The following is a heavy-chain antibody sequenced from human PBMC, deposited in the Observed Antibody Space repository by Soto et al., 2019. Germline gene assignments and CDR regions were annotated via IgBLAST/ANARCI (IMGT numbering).Heavy chain of an antibody. CDR1: GFAFGNHA. J-gene: IGHJ4*02. CDR3: AREDSRVGVDRHIDH. V-gene: IGHV3-30-3*01. Sequence: QVQLVESGGGVVQPGRSLRLSCAASGFAFGNHAMHWVRQAPGKGLQWVAVISYDGNNIVYADSVKGRFTFSRDNSKNTLFLQMNSLRAEDTAVYYCAREDSRVGVDRHIDHWGQGTLVTVSS. D-gene: IGHD3-3*01. CDR2: ISYDGNNI.